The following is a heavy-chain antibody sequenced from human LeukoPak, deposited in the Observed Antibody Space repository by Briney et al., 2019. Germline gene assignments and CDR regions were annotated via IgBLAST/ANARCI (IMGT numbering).Heavy chain of an antibody. V-gene: IGHV3-53*01. CDR2: IYSAGNT. D-gene: IGHD3-16*01. Sequence: GGSLRFSYTVSGFTVSSNSMSWVRQAPGKGLEWVSFIYSAGNTHYSDSVKGRFTISIDNSKNTLYLQMNSLRAEDTAVYYCARRAGAYTHPYDYWGQGTLVTVSS. CDR1: GFTVSSNS. J-gene: IGHJ4*02. CDR3: ARRAGAYTHPYDY.